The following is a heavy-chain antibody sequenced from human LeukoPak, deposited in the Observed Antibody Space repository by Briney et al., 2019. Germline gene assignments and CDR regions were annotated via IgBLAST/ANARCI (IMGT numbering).Heavy chain of an antibody. CDR3: ERVYGSRGSLAGYYFDS. CDR2: ISTRWSTI. Sequence: GGSLRLSCAASGFTFRDYYMSCIREPPARGREEGSYISTRWSTIYYGNAVEGRLTISRDNAKNSLYLEMNSVRDEDTAVYYCERVYGSRGSLAGYYFDSWGQGTLVTVSS. J-gene: IGHJ4*02. V-gene: IGHV3-11*01. CDR1: GFTFRDYY. D-gene: IGHD3-10*01.